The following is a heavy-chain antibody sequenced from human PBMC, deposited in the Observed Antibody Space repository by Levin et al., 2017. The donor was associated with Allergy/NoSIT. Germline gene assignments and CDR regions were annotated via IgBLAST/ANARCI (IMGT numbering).Heavy chain of an antibody. CDR3: PREGSNDAFDI. CDR2: ISYDGSNK. CDR1: GFTFSSYG. V-gene: IGHV3-30*03. J-gene: IGHJ3*02. Sequence: GGSLRLSCAASGFTFSSYGMHWVRQAPGKGLEWVAVISYDGSNKYYADSVKGRFTISRDNSKNTLYLQMNSLRAEDTAVYYCPREGSNDAFDIWGQGTMVTVSS. D-gene: IGHD6-13*01.